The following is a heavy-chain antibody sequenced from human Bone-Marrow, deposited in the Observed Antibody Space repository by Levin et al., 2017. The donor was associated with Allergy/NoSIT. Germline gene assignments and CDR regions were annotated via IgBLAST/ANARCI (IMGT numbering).Heavy chain of an antibody. Sequence: MPSETLSLTCTVSGGSVSTGGNYWNWIRQHPGKGLEWIGYISHSGDTYYNPSLQSRVTMSLDMSKNQFSLKMSSVTAADTAVYYCARDLVVPPAMLYFDLWGRGTLVTVSS. CDR1: GGSVSTGGNY. D-gene: IGHD2-2*01. V-gene: IGHV4-31*03. CDR3: ARDLVVPPAMLYFDL. CDR2: ISHSGDT. J-gene: IGHJ2*01.